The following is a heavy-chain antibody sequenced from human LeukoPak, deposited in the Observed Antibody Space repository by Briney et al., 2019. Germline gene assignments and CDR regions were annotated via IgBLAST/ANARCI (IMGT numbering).Heavy chain of an antibody. Sequence: GGSLRLSCAASGFTFSTYAMSWVRQAPGKGLEWVSAINGIGGSTYYADSVKGRFTISRDNAKNSLYLQMNSLRAEDTAVYYCARGRPHGNDYWGQGTLVTVSS. CDR1: GFTFSTYA. CDR3: ARGRPHGNDY. J-gene: IGHJ4*02. CDR2: INGIGGST. D-gene: IGHD4-23*01. V-gene: IGHV3-23*01.